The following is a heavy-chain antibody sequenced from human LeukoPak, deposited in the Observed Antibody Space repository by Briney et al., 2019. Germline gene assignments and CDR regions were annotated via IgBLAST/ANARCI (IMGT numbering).Heavy chain of an antibody. V-gene: IGHV4-34*01. D-gene: IGHD6-13*01. Sequence: SETLSLTCDVSGGSFNDYYWSWIRQPPGKGLEWIGEIRHSGSTNYNPSLKSRVTMSVDTSKNQFSLKLSSVTAAVTAVYYCARRGSWSYYYAMDVWGQGTTVAVSS. CDR1: GGSFNDYY. CDR3: ARRGSWSYYYAMDV. CDR2: IRHSGST. J-gene: IGHJ6*02.